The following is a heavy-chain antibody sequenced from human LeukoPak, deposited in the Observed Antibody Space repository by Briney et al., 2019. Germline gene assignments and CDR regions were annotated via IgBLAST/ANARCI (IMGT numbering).Heavy chain of an antibody. CDR2: INPNSGGT. V-gene: IGHV1-2*02. J-gene: IGHJ4*02. D-gene: IGHD6-19*01. CDR3: AREGVAGTGSYYFDY. CDR1: GYTFTGYY. Sequence: ASVKVSCKASGYTFTGYYMHWVRQAPGQGLEWMGWINPNSGGTNYAQKFQGRVTMTRDTSISTAYMELSRLRSDDTAVYCCAREGVAGTGSYYFDYWGQGTLVTVSS.